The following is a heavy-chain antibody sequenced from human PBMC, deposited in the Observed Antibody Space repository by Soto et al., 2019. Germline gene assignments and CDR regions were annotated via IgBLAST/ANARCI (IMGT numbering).Heavy chain of an antibody. CDR2: ANHSGTT. D-gene: IGHD2-2*01. CDR3: ARGIGYCSSINCYSSRRLRFDS. CDR1: GGSFSGYY. J-gene: IGHJ4*02. Sequence: QVQLQQWGAGLLKPSETLSLTCAVYGGSFSGYYWTWIRQSPEKGLEWIGEANHSGTTYYNPSLKARVTISVHTPKNQFTLKVSSVTAADTAVYYCARGIGYCSSINCYSSRRLRFDSWGQGTLVTVSS. V-gene: IGHV4-34*01.